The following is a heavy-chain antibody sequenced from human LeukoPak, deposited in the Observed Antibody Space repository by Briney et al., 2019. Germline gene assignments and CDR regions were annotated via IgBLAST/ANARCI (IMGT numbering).Heavy chain of an antibody. D-gene: IGHD5-18*01. Sequence: PGGSLRLSCAASGFTVSSNYMSWVRQAPGKGLEWVSVIYSGGSTYYADSVKGRFTISRDNSKNTLYPQMNSLRAEDTAVYYCARGDRYSYGEIDYWGQGTLVTVSS. V-gene: IGHV3-66*01. CDR3: ARGDRYSYGEIDY. CDR1: GFTVSSNY. J-gene: IGHJ4*02. CDR2: IYSGGST.